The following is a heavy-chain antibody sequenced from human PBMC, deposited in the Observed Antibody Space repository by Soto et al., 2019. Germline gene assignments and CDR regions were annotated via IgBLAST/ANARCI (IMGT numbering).Heavy chain of an antibody. CDR2: IHSSGTT. CDR3: ARDRITGTSYSDY. D-gene: IGHD1-7*01. Sequence: PSETLSLTCTVSSGSINSFYWSWIRQPAGKGLEWIGRIHSSGTTNYNPSLKSRVTMSVDTSRNQFSLKLTSVTAVDTAVYYCARDRITGTSYSDYWGQGVLVPSPQ. J-gene: IGHJ4*02. CDR1: SGSINSFY. V-gene: IGHV4-4*07.